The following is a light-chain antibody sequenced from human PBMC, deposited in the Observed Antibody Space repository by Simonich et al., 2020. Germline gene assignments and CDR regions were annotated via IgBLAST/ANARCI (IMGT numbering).Light chain of an antibody. CDR3: QQANSFPLT. Sequence: DIQMTQSPSSVSASVGDRVTITCRASQGIISWLAWYHQKPGKAPKLLIYAASSLQSGVPSSFSGSGSGTDFTLTISSLQPEDFATYYCQQANSFPLTFGGGTKVEIK. CDR2: AAS. J-gene: IGKJ4*01. CDR1: QGIISW. V-gene: IGKV1-12*01.